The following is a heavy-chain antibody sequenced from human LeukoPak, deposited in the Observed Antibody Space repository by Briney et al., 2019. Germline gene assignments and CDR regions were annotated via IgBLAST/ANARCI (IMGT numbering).Heavy chain of an antibody. CDR3: ARDGTTTDDY. V-gene: IGHV1-18*01. J-gene: IGHJ4*02. CDR2: ISGNNDHP. D-gene: IGHD1-26*01. CDR1: GYTFSNFG. Sequence: ASVKVSCKASGYTFSNFGINWVRQGPGEGLEWMGWISGNNDHPNYGQKFQGGFTITTDSSTSTAYMELRNLRSDDTAVYYCARDGTTTDDYWGQGTLVTVSS.